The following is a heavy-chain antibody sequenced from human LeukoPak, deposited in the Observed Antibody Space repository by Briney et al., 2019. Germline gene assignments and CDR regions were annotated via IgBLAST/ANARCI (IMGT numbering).Heavy chain of an antibody. D-gene: IGHD2-2*01. CDR1: GFTFSDYY. CDR3: ARAGTAVSLADAFDI. J-gene: IGHJ3*02. Sequence: GGSLRLSCAASGFTFSDYYMSWIRQAPGMGLEWVSYISSGGSTIYYADSVKGRFTISRDNARNSLYLQMNSLRAEDTAVYYCARAGTAVSLADAFDIWGQGTMVTVSS. V-gene: IGHV3-11*01. CDR2: ISSGGSTI.